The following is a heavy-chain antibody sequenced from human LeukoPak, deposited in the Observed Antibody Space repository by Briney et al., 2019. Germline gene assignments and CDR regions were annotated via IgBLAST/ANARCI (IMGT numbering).Heavy chain of an antibody. Sequence: ASVTVSCKASGYTFTSYGISWVRQAPGQGLEWMGWISAYNGNTNYAQKLQGRVTMTTDTSTSTAYMELRSLRSDDTAVYYCARGSMAAAVWNWFDPWGQGTLVTVSS. J-gene: IGHJ5*02. CDR1: GYTFTSYG. CDR2: ISAYNGNT. V-gene: IGHV1-18*01. D-gene: IGHD6-13*01. CDR3: ARGSMAAAVWNWFDP.